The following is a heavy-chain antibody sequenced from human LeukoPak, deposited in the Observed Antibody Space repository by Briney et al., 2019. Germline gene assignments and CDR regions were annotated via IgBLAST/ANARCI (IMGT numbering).Heavy chain of an antibody. CDR1: GNSFSNYW. CDR2: IYPGDSDT. D-gene: IGHD3-22*01. J-gene: IGHJ4*02. CDR3: ARLLGPMIARGYFDY. V-gene: IGHV5-51*01. Sequence: GESLKISCKGSGNSFSNYWIGWVRQMPGKGLEWMGVIYPGDSDTRYSPSFQGQVTISADKSINTAYLQWSSLKASDTAMYYCARLLGPMIARGYFDYWGQGTLVTVSS.